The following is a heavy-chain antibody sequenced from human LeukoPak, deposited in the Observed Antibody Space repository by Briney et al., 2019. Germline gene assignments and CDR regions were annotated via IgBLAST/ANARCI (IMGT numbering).Heavy chain of an antibody. CDR2: IYYSGST. D-gene: IGHD5-12*01. Sequence: SETLSLTCTVSGGSISSYYWSWIRQPPGKALEWIGYIYYSGSTNYNPSLKSRVTISVDTSKNQFSLKLSSVTAADTAVHYCARGGASSGYFNWFDPWGQGTLVTVSS. J-gene: IGHJ5*02. CDR1: GGSISSYY. V-gene: IGHV4-59*01. CDR3: ARGGASSGYFNWFDP.